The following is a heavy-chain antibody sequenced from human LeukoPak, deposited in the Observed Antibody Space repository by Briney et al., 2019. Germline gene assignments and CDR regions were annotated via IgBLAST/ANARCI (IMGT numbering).Heavy chain of an antibody. V-gene: IGHV3-21*05. J-gene: IGHJ4*02. D-gene: IGHD3-22*01. CDR2: ISSSGSFI. CDR1: GFTFSSYF. CDR3: AREPYYDSSGYSPDY. Sequence: RSGGTLRLSCAASGFTFSSYFMNWVRQAPGKGLEWVSYISSSGSFIYYADSVKGRFTISRDNAKNSLYLHMNSLRAEDTALYYCAREPYYDSSGYSPDYWGQGTLVTVSS.